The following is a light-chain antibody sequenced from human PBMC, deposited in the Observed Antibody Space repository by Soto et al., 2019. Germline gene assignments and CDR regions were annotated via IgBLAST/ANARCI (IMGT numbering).Light chain of an antibody. V-gene: IGLV1-40*01. CDR2: GNS. CDR1: SSNIGAGYD. J-gene: IGLJ2*01. CDR3: QSFEPYLVV. Sequence: QSVLTQPPSVSGAPGQRVTISCTGSSSNIGAGYDVHWYQQLPGTAPKLLIYGNSNRPSGVPDRFSGYNSGTSASLAITGXXAXXEADYYCQSFEPYLVVFGGGTKL.